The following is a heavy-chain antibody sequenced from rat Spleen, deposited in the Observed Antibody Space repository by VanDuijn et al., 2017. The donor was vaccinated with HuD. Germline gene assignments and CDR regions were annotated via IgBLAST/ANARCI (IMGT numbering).Heavy chain of an antibody. CDR1: GFTFSNYG. CDR3: TRLGTEAIGNWVSY. Sequence: EVQLVESGGGLVQPGRSLKLSCVASGFTFSNYGMAWVRQAPTKGLEWVATIKYDGSSTYHRDSVKGRFTISRDNAKSTLYLQMDSLRSEDTATYYCTRLGTEAIGNWVSYWGQGTLVTVSS. V-gene: IGHV5-29*01. CDR2: IKYDGSST. D-gene: IGHD1-11*01. J-gene: IGHJ3*01.